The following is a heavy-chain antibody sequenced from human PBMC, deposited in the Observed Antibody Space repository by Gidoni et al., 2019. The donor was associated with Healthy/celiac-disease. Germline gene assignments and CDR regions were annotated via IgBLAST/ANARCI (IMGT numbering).Heavy chain of an antibody. V-gene: IGHV3-30*03. CDR2: ISYDGSNK. D-gene: IGHD6-6*01. CDR3: ASTLAARDYYFDY. CDR1: GFTFSSHG. Sequence: VQLVESGGGVVTPGRSLRLSCAASGFTFSSHGMHWVRQAPGKGLEWVAVISYDGSNKYYADSVKGRFTISRDNSKNTLYLQMNSLRAEDTAVYYCASTLAARDYYFDYWGQGTLVTVSS. J-gene: IGHJ4*02.